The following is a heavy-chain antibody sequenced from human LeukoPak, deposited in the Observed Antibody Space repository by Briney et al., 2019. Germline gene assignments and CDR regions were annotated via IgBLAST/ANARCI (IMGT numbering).Heavy chain of an antibody. V-gene: IGHV1-2*02. CDR1: GYTFTGYY. Sequence: ASVKVSCKASGYTFTGYYLHWVRQAPGHGLEWMGWINPKTGVTKYAQNFQGRVTMTRDTSISTAYMEVGRLRSDDTAVFYCARDLAMYSPDLDYWGQGTLVTVSS. CDR3: ARDLAMYSPDLDY. CDR2: INPKTGVT. J-gene: IGHJ4*02. D-gene: IGHD1-26*01.